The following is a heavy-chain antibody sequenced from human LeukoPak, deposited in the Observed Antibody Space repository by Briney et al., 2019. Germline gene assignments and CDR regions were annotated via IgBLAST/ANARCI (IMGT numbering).Heavy chain of an antibody. D-gene: IGHD6-13*01. J-gene: IGHJ6*02. CDR2: ISGSGGAT. Sequence: GGSLRLSCAASGFTFNNYAMSWVRQAPGKGLEWVSAISGSGGATYYADSVKGRFTISGDNSKNTLFLHMNSLGVEDTAVYYCAKAPAAATKYYYGMDVWGQGTTVTVSS. CDR3: AKAPAAATKYYYGMDV. CDR1: GFTFNNYA. V-gene: IGHV3-23*01.